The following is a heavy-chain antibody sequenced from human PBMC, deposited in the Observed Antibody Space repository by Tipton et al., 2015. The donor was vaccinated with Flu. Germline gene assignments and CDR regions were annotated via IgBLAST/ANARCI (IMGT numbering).Heavy chain of an antibody. CDR1: GFTFSSYW. Sequence: SLRFSCAASGFTFSSYWMSWVRQAPGKGLEWVANIKQDGSEKYYVDSVKGRFTVSRDNAKNSLYLQMNSLRAEDTAVYYCARPVPGTRGAFDIWGQGTMVTVSS. CDR2: IKQDGSEK. D-gene: IGHD3-10*01. J-gene: IGHJ3*02. V-gene: IGHV3-7*01. CDR3: ARPVPGTRGAFDI.